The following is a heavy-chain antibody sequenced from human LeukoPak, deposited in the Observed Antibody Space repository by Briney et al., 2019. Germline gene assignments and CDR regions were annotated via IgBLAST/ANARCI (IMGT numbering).Heavy chain of an antibody. CDR3: ARGHYYDSSGYPTPELDY. CDR2: MNPNSGNT. D-gene: IGHD3-22*01. CDR1: GYTFTSYD. Sequence: ASVKVSCKASGYTFTSYDINWVRQATGQGLEWMGWMNPNSGNTGYAQKFQGRVTMTRNTSISTAYMELSSLRSEDTAVYYCARGHYYDSSGYPTPELDYWGQGTLVTVSS. J-gene: IGHJ4*02. V-gene: IGHV1-8*01.